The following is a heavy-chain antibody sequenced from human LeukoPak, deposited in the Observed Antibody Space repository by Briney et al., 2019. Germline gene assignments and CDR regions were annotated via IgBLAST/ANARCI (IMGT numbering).Heavy chain of an antibody. V-gene: IGHV3-21*01. CDR3: ASQGDGNNSHFHY. CDR2: ISSSSNYI. Sequence: PGGSLRLSCAASGFTFSSYSMNWVRQAPGKGLQWVSSISSSSNYISYAGSLKGRFTISRDNAKNSLYLQMNSLRAEDTALYYCASQGDGNNSHFHYWGQGTLVTVSS. D-gene: IGHD5-24*01. CDR1: GFTFSSYS. J-gene: IGHJ4*02.